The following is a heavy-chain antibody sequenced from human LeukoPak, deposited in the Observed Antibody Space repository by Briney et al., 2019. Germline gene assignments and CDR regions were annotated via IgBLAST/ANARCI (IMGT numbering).Heavy chain of an antibody. J-gene: IGHJ4*02. CDR1: GGSISNYY. CDR2: IYASGST. V-gene: IGHV4-59*10. Sequence: SETLSLTCTVYGGSISNYYWSWIRQPAGKGLEWSGRIYASGSTNYNPSLKSRVTMSVDTSKNQFSLKLTSVTAADTAVYYCARGGSSWQSFDFWGQGTLVTVSS. D-gene: IGHD6-13*01. CDR3: ARGGSSWQSFDF.